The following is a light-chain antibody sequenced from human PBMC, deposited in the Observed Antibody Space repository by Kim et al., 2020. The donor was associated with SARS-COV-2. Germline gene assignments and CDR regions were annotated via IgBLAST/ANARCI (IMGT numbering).Light chain of an antibody. Sequence: PGRSAPLSCRGSQSVGSNLSWYQQKPGQPPRLFIYGASNRATGSPARFSGSGSGTDFTLTISSLQSEDFAVYFCQQFNNWPLTFGGGTKVDIK. V-gene: IGKV3-15*01. CDR2: GAS. CDR3: QQFNNWPLT. CDR1: QSVGSN. J-gene: IGKJ4*01.